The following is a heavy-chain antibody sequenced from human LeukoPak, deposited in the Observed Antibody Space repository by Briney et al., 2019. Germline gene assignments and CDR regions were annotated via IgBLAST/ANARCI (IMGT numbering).Heavy chain of an antibody. J-gene: IGHJ3*02. Sequence: GASVKVSCKASGGTFSSYAISWVRQSPGQGLEWMGGIIPIFGTANYAQKFQGRVTITTDESTSTAYMELSSLRSEDTAVYYCTTQIVVVTRDAFDIWGQGTMVTVSS. CDR2: IIPIFGTA. CDR1: GGTFSSYA. CDR3: TTQIVVVTRDAFDI. D-gene: IGHD3-22*01. V-gene: IGHV1-69*05.